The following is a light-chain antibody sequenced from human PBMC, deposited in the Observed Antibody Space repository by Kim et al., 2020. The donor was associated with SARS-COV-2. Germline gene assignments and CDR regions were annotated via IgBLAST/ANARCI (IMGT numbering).Light chain of an antibody. CDR1: EAISDY. V-gene: IGKV1-9*01. CDR2: SAS. J-gene: IGKJ5*01. Sequence: SASVGDTVTITCRASEAISDYLAWYQQKPGKAPNLLIYSASTLQSGVPSRFSGSGSRTQITRTISSLQPEDFATYYCQHLNTYPSFGPGTRLEIK. CDR3: QHLNTYPS.